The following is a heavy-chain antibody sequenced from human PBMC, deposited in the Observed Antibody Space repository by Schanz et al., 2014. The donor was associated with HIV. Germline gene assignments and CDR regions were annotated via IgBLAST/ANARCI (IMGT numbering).Heavy chain of an antibody. J-gene: IGHJ3*02. V-gene: IGHV3-23*04. CDR3: AGDDSSGYLYAFDI. Sequence: EEYLVESGGGLVQPGGSLRLSCAASGFTFSSYGMHWVRQAPGKGLEWVSTTSGSGGRTYYADSVKGRFTISRDDSENTLYLQMNSLRAEDTAVYYCAGDDSSGYLYAFDIWGQGTMVTVSS. CDR1: GFTFSSYG. CDR2: TSGSGGRT. D-gene: IGHD3-22*01.